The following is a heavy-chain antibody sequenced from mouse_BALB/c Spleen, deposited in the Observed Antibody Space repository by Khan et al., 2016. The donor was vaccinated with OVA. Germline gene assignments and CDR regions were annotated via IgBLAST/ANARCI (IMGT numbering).Heavy chain of an antibody. V-gene: IGHV9-3-1*01. J-gene: IGHJ1*01. CDR2: INTYTGEP. Sequence: QIQLVQSGPELKKPGETVKISCKASGYTFTNYGMNWVRQAPGKGLKWMGWINTYTGEPTYADDIKGRFAFSLETSATTSYLQINNLQNEKAATYFCAKMKPYWYFDDWGAGTTVTVSS. CDR1: GYTFTNYG. CDR3: AKMKPYWYFDD.